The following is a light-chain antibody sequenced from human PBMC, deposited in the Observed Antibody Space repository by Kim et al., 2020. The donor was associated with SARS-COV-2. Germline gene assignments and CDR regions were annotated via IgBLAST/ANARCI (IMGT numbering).Light chain of an antibody. CDR3: QQYYSTPPT. CDR2: AAS. Sequence: DIQMTQSPSSLSSSVGDRATITCRASQSISSYLIWYQQKPGNAPTLLIYAASSMQSGVPSRFSGSGSGTDFTLTISSLQPEDFATYYCQQYYSTPPTFGQGTKVDIK. J-gene: IGKJ1*01. CDR1: QSISSY. V-gene: IGKV1-39*01.